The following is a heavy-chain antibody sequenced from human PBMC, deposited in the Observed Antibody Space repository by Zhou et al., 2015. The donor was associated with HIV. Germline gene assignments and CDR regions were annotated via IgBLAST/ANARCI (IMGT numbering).Heavy chain of an antibody. V-gene: IGHV1-69*12. CDR2: VIPMSGTA. CDR3: ARSLGGSDGYWYFDL. CDR1: GGTFSGYG. J-gene: IGHJ2*01. D-gene: IGHD3-3*01. Sequence: HVQLVQSGAEVKKPGSSVKVSCKASGGTFSGYGISWVRQAPGQGLEWMGGVIPMSGTANYAQKFQGRFTITADESTNTVYMDLTSLRSDDTALYYCARSLGGSDGYWYFDLWGRGTLVTVSS.